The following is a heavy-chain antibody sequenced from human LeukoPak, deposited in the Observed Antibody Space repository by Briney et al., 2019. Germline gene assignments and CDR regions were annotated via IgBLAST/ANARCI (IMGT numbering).Heavy chain of an antibody. V-gene: IGHV4-39*02. J-gene: IGHJ1*01. Sequence: SETLSLTCTASGGSISSSSYYWGWIRQPPGKGLEWIGDIYYSGRTYYNLSLRNRVSISLDTSKNRFSLTLTSVTAADTAVYYCARRRYYDSTGFFDWGRGSLVIVSS. CDR3: ARRRYYDSTGFFD. CDR2: IYYSGRT. D-gene: IGHD3-22*01. CDR1: GGSISSSSYY.